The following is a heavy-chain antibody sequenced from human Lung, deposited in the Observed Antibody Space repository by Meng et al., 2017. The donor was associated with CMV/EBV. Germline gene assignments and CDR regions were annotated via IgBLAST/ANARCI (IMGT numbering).Heavy chain of an antibody. CDR3: ATGHYDSRGYYSRTLSY. CDR1: GYIFTKYG. CDR2: ISAYNGDT. V-gene: IGHV1-18*01. Sequence: ASXXVSXKASGYIFTKYGVNWMRQAPGQGPEWMGWISAYNGDTMYAPKVQGRVTMTTDTSTSTAYMELRGLRSDDTAVYYCATGHYDSRGYYSRTLSYWGQGXLVTVSS. J-gene: IGHJ4*02. D-gene: IGHD3-22*01.